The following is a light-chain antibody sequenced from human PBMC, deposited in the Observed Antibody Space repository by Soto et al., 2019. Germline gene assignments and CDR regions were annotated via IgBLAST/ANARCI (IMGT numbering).Light chain of an antibody. Sequence: LTQPRSVSGSPGQSVTISCTGTSRDVGGYDYVSWYQQHPDKAPKLMIYDVSKRPSGVPDRFSGSKSGNTASLTISGPQAEDEADYYCYSYAGSSYVFGTGTKVTVL. CDR1: SRDVGGYDY. CDR3: YSYAGSSYV. CDR2: DVS. V-gene: IGLV2-11*01. J-gene: IGLJ1*01.